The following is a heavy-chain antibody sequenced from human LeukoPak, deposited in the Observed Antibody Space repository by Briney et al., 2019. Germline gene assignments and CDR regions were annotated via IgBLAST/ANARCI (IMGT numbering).Heavy chain of an antibody. CDR2: IRRRAYGGAA. J-gene: IGHJ4*02. CDR1: GFAFDDFA. Sequence: GGSLRLSCTTSGFAFDDFAMSWVRQPAGKGLEWVGFIRRRAYGGAAEYAASVKGRFITSRDDSKGIAYLQMNSLKTEDTAVYYCSRNGLVDFDYWGQGSRVIVSP. V-gene: IGHV3-49*04. CDR3: SRNGLVDFDY.